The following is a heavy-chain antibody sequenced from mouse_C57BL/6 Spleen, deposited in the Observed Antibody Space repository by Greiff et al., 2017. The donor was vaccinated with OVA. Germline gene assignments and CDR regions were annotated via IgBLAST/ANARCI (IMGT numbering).Heavy chain of an antibody. CDR1: GFTFTDYY. D-gene: IGHD4-1*01. V-gene: IGHV7-3*01. Sequence: EVKLMESGGGLVQPGGSLSLSCAASGFTFTDYYMSWVRQPPGKALEWLGFIRNKANGYTTEYSASVKGRFTISRDNSQSILYLQMNALRAEDSATYYCARSKTGTEKYYAMDYWGQGTSVTVSS. CDR3: ARSKTGTEKYYAMDY. J-gene: IGHJ4*01. CDR2: IRNKANGYTT.